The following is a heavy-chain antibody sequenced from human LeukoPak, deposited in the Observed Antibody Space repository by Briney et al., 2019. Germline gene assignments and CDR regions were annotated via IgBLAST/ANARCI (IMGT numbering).Heavy chain of an antibody. CDR2: ISSSSSHT. CDR3: ARLPNSANFPNWLDP. D-gene: IGHD4/OR15-4a*01. Sequence: PGGSLRLSCAASGFSFSTFTMNWVRQAPGKGLEWVSSISSSSSHTYYADSVKGRFTITRDDAEDSLYLQMNSLRAEDTAVYYCARLPNSANFPNWLDPWGQGTLVTVS. CDR1: GFSFSTFT. J-gene: IGHJ5*02. V-gene: IGHV3-21*01.